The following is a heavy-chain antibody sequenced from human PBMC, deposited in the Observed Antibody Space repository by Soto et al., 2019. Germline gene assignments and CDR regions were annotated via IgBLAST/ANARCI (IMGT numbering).Heavy chain of an antibody. D-gene: IGHD2-2*02. V-gene: IGHV3-21*01. Sequence: WSLRVSCVGSGFTFGNYSINWVRQAPGKGLEWVSSISSRSDIYYADSVKGRFTISRDNAKNSVSLQMNSLRAEDTAVYYCAREYTAWPLAYGLDVWGQGTTVTVSS. CDR1: GFTFGNYS. J-gene: IGHJ6*02. CDR3: AREYTAWPLAYGLDV. CDR2: ISSRSDI.